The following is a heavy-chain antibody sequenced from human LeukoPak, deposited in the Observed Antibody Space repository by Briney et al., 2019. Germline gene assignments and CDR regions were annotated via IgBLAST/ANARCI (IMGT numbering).Heavy chain of an antibody. V-gene: IGHV4-34*01. D-gene: IGHD3-22*01. CDR2: INHSGST. CDR1: GGSFSGYY. Sequence: PSETLSLTCAVYGGSFSGYYWSWIRQPPGKGLEWIGEINHSGSTNYNPSLKSRVTISVDTSKNQFSLKLSSVTAADTAVYYCARAVKGGYDSSGYPGGYFQHWGQGTLVTVSS. CDR3: ARAVKGGYDSSGYPGGYFQH. J-gene: IGHJ1*01.